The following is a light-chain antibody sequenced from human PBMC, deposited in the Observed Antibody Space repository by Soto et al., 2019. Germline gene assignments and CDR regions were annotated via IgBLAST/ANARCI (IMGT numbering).Light chain of an antibody. CDR2: GAS. CDR3: QHYNIWPLT. J-gene: IGKJ4*01. V-gene: IGKV3-15*01. Sequence: EIVMTQSPATLSVSPGERATLSCRASQSISNKLGWYQQKPGQAPRLLIYGASTRATGIPGRFSGSGSGTEFTLTISTVQSEDLAVYYCQHYNIWPLTFGRGTKVDIK. CDR1: QSISNK.